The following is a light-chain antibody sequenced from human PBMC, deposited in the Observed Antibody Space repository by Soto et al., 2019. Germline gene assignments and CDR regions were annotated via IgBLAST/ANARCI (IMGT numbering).Light chain of an antibody. Sequence: EIVMTQSPATLSVSPGELATLSCRASQSVSSKLAWYQQKPGQAPRLLIYGASTRATGIPARFSGSGSGTDFTLTISRLEPEDFAVYYCKQYGSSGTFGQGTKVDIK. V-gene: IGKV3-15*01. CDR1: QSVSSK. CDR3: KQYGSSGT. J-gene: IGKJ1*01. CDR2: GAS.